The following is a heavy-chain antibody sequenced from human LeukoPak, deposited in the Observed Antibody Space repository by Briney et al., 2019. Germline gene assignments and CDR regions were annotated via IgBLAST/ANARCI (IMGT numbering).Heavy chain of an antibody. Sequence: SETLSLTCTVSGGSITSGNYYWSWFRQPAGKGLEYIGRIYTSGGTSGSTYYNPSLTSRVTISVDTSKNQFSLKLSSVTAADTAVYYCAWGDSSGYPFDPWGQGTLVTVSS. J-gene: IGHJ5*02. CDR3: AWGDSSGYPFDP. CDR1: GGSITSGNYY. CDR2: IYTSGGTSGST. D-gene: IGHD3-22*01. V-gene: IGHV4-61*02.